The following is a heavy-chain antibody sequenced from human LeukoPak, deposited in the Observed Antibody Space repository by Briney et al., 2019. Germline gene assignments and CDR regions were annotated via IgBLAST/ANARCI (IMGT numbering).Heavy chain of an antibody. Sequence: GGSLRLSCAASGFSFRASYMTWVRQAPGRGLECVAYIRPDGSSTYYVDSVKGRFTISRDNAKNSVYLQMNSLRVEDTALYYCSTEPRLLSYWGQGTLVTVSP. D-gene: IGHD3-10*01. J-gene: IGHJ4*02. CDR1: GFSFRASY. CDR3: STEPRLLSY. V-gene: IGHV3-7*01. CDR2: IRPDGSST.